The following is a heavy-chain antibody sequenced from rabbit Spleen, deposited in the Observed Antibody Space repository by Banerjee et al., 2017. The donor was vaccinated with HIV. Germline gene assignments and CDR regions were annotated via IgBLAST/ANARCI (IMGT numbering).Heavy chain of an antibody. J-gene: IGHJ4*01. CDR3: ARGAGASGWGYDL. Sequence: QEQLEESGGGLVKPGASLTLTCKASGFSFSSGYYISWVRQAPGKGLEWIGCIGTGSGSTWYANWAKGRFTISKTSSTTVTLQMTSLTAADTATYFCARGAGASGWGYDLWGPGTLVTVS. D-gene: IGHD4-1*01. CDR2: IGTGSGST. V-gene: IGHV1S45*01. CDR1: GFSFSSGYY.